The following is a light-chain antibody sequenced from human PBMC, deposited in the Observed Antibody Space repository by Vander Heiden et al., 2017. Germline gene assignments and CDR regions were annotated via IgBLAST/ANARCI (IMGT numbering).Light chain of an antibody. Sequence: GDTYASWYQQKPGQSPVLFIFQDSNRPSGIPERFPGSISGNTATLTISRTRAMDEADYSCQAWDSGTVVFGGGTKLTV. CDR1: GDTY. CDR2: QDS. J-gene: IGLJ2*01. V-gene: IGLV3-1*01. CDR3: QAWDSGTVV.